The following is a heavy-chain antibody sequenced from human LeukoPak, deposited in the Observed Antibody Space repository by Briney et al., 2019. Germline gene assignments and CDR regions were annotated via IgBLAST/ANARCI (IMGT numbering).Heavy chain of an antibody. D-gene: IGHD6-6*01. Sequence: SETLSLICNVPGDSINNYYWSWVRQTPGKGLEWIGYIYYSGSTNYNPTLKSRVTISKDPSKKQVALKLTSVTAADTAVYYCARRSNWLDPWGQGTLVTVSS. J-gene: IGHJ5*02. CDR2: IYYSGST. V-gene: IGHV4-59*01. CDR3: ARRSNWLDP. CDR1: GDSINNYY.